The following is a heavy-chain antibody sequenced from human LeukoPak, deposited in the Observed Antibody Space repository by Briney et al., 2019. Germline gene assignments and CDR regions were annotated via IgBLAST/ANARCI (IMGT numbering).Heavy chain of an antibody. Sequence: PSETLSLTCAVYGGSFSGYYWSWIRQPPGKGLEWIGEINHSGSTNYNPSLKSRVTISVDTSKNQFSLKLSSVTAADTAVYYCARGCDYDYVWGSYRQAAFDIWGQGTMVTVSS. V-gene: IGHV4-34*01. D-gene: IGHD3-16*02. CDR2: INHSGST. J-gene: IGHJ3*02. CDR3: ARGCDYDYVWGSYRQAAFDI. CDR1: GGSFSGYY.